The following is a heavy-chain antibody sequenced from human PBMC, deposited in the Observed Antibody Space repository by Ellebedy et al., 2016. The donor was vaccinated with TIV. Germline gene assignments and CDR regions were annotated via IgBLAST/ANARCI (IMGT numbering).Heavy chain of an antibody. CDR2: INHSGST. J-gene: IGHJ1*01. CDR1: GESFSGYY. Sequence: MPSETLSLTCAVYGESFSGYYCSWIPQPPGKGLEWIGEINHSGSTNYNPSLKSRVTISVDTSKNQFSLKLSSVTAADTAVYYCARGTSSSRYMAEYFQHWGQGTLVTVSS. D-gene: IGHD6-13*01. V-gene: IGHV4-34*01. CDR3: ARGTSSSRYMAEYFQH.